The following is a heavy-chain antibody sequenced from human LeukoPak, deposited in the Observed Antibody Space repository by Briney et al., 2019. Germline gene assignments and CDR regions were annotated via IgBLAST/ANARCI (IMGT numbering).Heavy chain of an antibody. CDR3: ARATGYGSGSYNDY. Sequence: VKPSETLSLTCTVSGGSISSYYWSWIRQPPGKGLEWIGYIYYSGSTNYNPSLKSRVTISVDTSKNQFSLKLSSVTAADTAVYYCARATGYGSGSYNDYWGQGTLVTVSS. CDR1: GGSISSYY. CDR2: IYYSGST. V-gene: IGHV4-59*01. D-gene: IGHD3-10*01. J-gene: IGHJ4*02.